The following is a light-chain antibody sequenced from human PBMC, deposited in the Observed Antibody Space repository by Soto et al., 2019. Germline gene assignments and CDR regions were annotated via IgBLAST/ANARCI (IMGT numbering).Light chain of an antibody. J-gene: IGKJ1*01. CDR1: QSISSW. CDR3: QQYKSYWT. V-gene: IGKV1-5*03. Sequence: DNQMTQSPSTLSASVGDRVTITCRASQSISSWVAWYQQKPGKAPKLLIYKASSLESGVPSRFSGSGSGTEFALTISSLQPDDFATYSCQQYKSYWTFGQGTKVEIK. CDR2: KAS.